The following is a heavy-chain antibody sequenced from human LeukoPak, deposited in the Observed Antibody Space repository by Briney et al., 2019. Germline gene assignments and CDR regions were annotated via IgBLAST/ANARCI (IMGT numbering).Heavy chain of an antibody. CDR2: IKQDGSEK. CDR1: GFTFSSYW. CDR3: ARDGYYAPAPDAFDI. V-gene: IGHV3-7*01. Sequence: GGSLRLSCAASGFTFSSYWMSWVRQAPGKGLEWVANIKQDGSEKYYVDSVKGRFTISRDNAKNSLYLQMNSLRAEDTAVYYCARDGYYAPAPDAFDIWGQGTMVTVSS. D-gene: IGHD3-10*01. J-gene: IGHJ3*02.